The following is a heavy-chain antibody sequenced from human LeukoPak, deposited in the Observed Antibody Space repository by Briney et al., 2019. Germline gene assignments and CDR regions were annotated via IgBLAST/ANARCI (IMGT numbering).Heavy chain of an antibody. CDR3: ARARGNYDFWSGYYRPSPYFDY. Sequence: PSETLSLTCAVYGGSFSGYYWSWIRQPPGKGLEWIGEINHSGSTIYNPSLKSRVTISVDTSKNQFSLKLSSVTAADTAVYYCARARGNYDFWSGYYRPSPYFDYWGQGTLVTVSS. V-gene: IGHV4-34*01. J-gene: IGHJ4*02. D-gene: IGHD3-3*01. CDR1: GGSFSGYY. CDR2: INHSGST.